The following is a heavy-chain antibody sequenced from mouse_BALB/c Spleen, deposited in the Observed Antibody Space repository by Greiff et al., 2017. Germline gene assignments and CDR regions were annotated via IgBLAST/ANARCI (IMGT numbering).Heavy chain of an antibody. CDR3: ASHTDWDRYMDY. CDR2: ILPGSGST. V-gene: IGHV1-9*01. J-gene: IGHJ4*01. Sequence: VQLQQPGAELMKPGASVKISCKATGYTFSSYWIEWVKQRPGHGLEWIGEILPGSGSTNYNEKFKGKATFTADTSSNTAYMQLSSLTSEDSAVYYCASHTDWDRYMDYWGQGTSVTVSS. D-gene: IGHD4-1*01. CDR1: GYTFSSYW.